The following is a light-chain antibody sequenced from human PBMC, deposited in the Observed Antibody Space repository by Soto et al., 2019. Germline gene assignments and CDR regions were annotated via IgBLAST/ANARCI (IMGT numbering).Light chain of an antibody. CDR2: WAS. V-gene: IGKV4-1*01. Sequence: DIVMTQSPDSLAVSLGARATVNCKSSQSVLYSSNNKNYLAWYQQKPGQPPKLLIYWASTRESGVPDRFSGSGSGTDFTLTISSLQAEDVAAYYCQQYYRLPRTFGQGTKVDIK. CDR3: QQYYRLPRT. J-gene: IGKJ1*01. CDR1: QSVLYSSNNKNY.